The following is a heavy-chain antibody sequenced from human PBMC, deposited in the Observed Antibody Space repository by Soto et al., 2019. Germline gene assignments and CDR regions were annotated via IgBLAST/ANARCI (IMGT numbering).Heavy chain of an antibody. Sequence: PVGSLRLSCAASGFALSNHWMSWVRRAPGKGLEWVANIAKDGSEIFYVDSVKGRFTISRDNAKNSLYLQMNSLRAEDTAVYFCARDGGRYYDFDSWGQGTLVTVSS. D-gene: IGHD5-12*01. CDR2: IAKDGSEI. CDR3: ARDGGRYYDFDS. CDR1: GFALSNHW. J-gene: IGHJ4*02. V-gene: IGHV3-7*01.